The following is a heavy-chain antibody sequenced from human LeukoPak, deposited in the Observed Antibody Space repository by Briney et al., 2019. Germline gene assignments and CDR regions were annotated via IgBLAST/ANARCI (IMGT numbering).Heavy chain of an antibody. CDR2: ISGSGGNT. CDR1: GFTFSSYA. V-gene: IGHV3-23*01. CDR3: ANIYGDYGGDY. D-gene: IGHD4-17*01. J-gene: IGHJ4*02. Sequence: GGSLRLSCAASGFTFSSYAMSWVRQAPGKGLEWVSAISGSGGNTYYADSVKGRFTISRDNSKNTLYLQVNSLRAEDTAVYYCANIYGDYGGDYWGQGTLVTVSS.